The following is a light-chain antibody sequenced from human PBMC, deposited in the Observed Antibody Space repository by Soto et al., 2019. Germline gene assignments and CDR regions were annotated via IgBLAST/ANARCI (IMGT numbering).Light chain of an antibody. CDR3: CSYVGGYSYV. V-gene: IGLV2-11*01. CDR2: DVS. J-gene: IGLJ1*01. Sequence: QSVLTQPPSVSAAPGQKVTVSCIGTSSDVGDYNSVSWYQQHPGKAPKLMIYDVSKRPSGVPDRFSGSKSGNTASLTISGLQAEDEADYYCCSYVGGYSYVFGIGTKVTVL. CDR1: SSDVGDYNS.